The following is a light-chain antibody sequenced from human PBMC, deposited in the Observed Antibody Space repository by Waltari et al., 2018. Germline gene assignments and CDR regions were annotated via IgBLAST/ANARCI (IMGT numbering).Light chain of an antibody. CDR3: QVWDSRTDHVI. CDR2: DDT. Sequence: YVLTQPPSVSVAPGQTARLTGGGSNIGSKSVQWHQQTPGRAPILVVYDDTDRPSGISERFSGSNAGNTATLIISGVEAGDEADYYCQVWDSRTDHVIFGGGTKLTVL. J-gene: IGLJ2*01. V-gene: IGLV3-21*02. CDR1: NIGSKS.